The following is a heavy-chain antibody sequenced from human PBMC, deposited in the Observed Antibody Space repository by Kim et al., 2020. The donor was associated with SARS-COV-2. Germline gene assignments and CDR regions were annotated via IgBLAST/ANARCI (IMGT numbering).Heavy chain of an antibody. CDR2: INHSGST. J-gene: IGHJ6*01. Sequence: SETLSLTCAVYGGSFSGYYWSWIRQPPGKGLEWIGEINHSGSTNYNPSLKSRVTISVDTSKNQFSLKLSSVTAADTAVYYCASLRSFLPMVRGVDYYYY. D-gene: IGHD3-10*01. CDR1: GGSFSGYY. CDR3: ASLRSFLPMVRGVDYYYY. V-gene: IGHV4-34*01.